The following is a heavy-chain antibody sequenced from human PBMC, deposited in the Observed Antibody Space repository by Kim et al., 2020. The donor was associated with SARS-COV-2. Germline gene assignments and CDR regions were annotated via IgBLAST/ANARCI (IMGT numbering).Heavy chain of an antibody. J-gene: IGHJ6*02. CDR1: GFTFSSYW. D-gene: IGHD3-10*01. Sequence: GGSLRLSCAASGFTFSSYWMHWVRQAPGKGLVWVSRINSDGSSTSYADSVKGRFTISRDNAKNTLYLQMNSLRAEDTAVYYCARDRTAITMVRGVKNYGMDVWGQGTTVTVSS. CDR2: INSDGSST. V-gene: IGHV3-74*01. CDR3: ARDRTAITMVRGVKNYGMDV.